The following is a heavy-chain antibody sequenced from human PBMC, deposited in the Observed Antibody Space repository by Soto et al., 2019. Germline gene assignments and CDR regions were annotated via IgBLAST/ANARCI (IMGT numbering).Heavy chain of an antibody. CDR3: AKGNCSGGSCPSVIAIGVLDY. V-gene: IGHV3-30*18. CDR1: GFTFSSYG. J-gene: IGHJ4*02. CDR2: ISYDGSNK. D-gene: IGHD2-15*01. Sequence: GGSLRLSCAASGFTFSSYGMHWVRQAPGKGLEWVAVISYDGSNKYYADSVKGRFTISRDNSKNTLYLQMNSLRAEDTAVYYCAKGNCSGGSCPSVIAIGVLDYWGQGTLVTVSS.